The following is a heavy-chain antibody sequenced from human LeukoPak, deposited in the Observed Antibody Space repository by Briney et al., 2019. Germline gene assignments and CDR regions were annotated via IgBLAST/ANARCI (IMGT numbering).Heavy chain of an antibody. Sequence: GGSLRLSCAASGISFSNYAMSWVRQAPARGPEWVSSIRGNDETFYADSVKGRFTLSRDDSKNTLYLQMNSLRAEDTAVYYCARDRVAYFDYWGQGTLVTVSS. J-gene: IGHJ4*02. CDR2: IRGNDET. V-gene: IGHV3-23*01. CDR3: ARDRVAYFDY. D-gene: IGHD2-15*01. CDR1: GISFSNYA.